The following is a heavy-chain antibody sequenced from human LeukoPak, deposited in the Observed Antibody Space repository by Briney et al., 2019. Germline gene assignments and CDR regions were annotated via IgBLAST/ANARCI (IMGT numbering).Heavy chain of an antibody. V-gene: IGHV1-69*13. CDR2: IIPIFGTA. Sequence: ASVRVSCKASGGTFSSYAISWVRQAPGQGLEWMGGIIPIFGTANYAQKFQGRVTITADESTSTAYMELSSLRSEDTAVYYCARDFHMVRGAPGWFDPWGQGTLVTVSS. CDR3: ARDFHMVRGAPGWFDP. D-gene: IGHD3-10*01. CDR1: GGTFSSYA. J-gene: IGHJ5*02.